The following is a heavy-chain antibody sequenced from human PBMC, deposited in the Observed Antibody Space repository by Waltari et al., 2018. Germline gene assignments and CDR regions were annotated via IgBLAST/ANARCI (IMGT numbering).Heavy chain of an antibody. D-gene: IGHD2-15*01. CDR1: GYTCTNYW. J-gene: IGHJ5*02. V-gene: IGHV5-10-1*03. CDR3: ARLTFTPSPSSDS. Sequence: EVQLVQSGAEVKKPGESLKISCQASGYTCTNYWISWVRQTPGKGLEWMGRIDPSDSYTSYGPSFQGHVTISADNSITTAYLQWSSLEASDSGIYYCARLTFTPSPSSDSWGQGTLVTVSS. CDR2: IDPSDSYT.